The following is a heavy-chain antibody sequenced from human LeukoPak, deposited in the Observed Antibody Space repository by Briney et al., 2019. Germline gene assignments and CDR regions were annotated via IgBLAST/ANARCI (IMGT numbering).Heavy chain of an antibody. J-gene: IGHJ5*02. D-gene: IGHD3-10*01. V-gene: IGHV1-2*02. CDR3: SRGMGLLWFGELTWFDP. Sequence: ASVKVSCKASGYTFTGYYMHWVRQATGQGLEWMGWINPNSGSTNYAQKFQGRVTMTRDTSISTVYMELSRLRSDDTAVYYCSRGMGLLWFGELTWFDPWGQGTLVTVSS. CDR1: GYTFTGYY. CDR2: INPNSGST.